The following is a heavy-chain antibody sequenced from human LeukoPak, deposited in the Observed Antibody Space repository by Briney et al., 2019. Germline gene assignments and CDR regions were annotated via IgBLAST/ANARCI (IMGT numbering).Heavy chain of an antibody. CDR1: GFTFSIYW. CDR2: ISNDGSAT. Sequence: AGSLRFSCAASGFTFSIYWMHWVRQAPGTGLVWVSRISNDGSATIYVDSVKGRFTISRDNAKNTLYLQMNSLRAEDTAVYYCARDSSGSYDYWGQGTLVTVSS. V-gene: IGHV3-74*01. CDR3: ARDSSGSYDY. J-gene: IGHJ4*02. D-gene: IGHD1-26*01.